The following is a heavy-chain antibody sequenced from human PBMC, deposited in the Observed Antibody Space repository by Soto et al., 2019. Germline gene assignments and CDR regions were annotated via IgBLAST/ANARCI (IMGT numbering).Heavy chain of an antibody. V-gene: IGHV4-59*08. CDR1: GGSISSYY. CDR3: ARRPTRKIYSDGSGSYYFDS. D-gene: IGHD3-22*01. Sequence: PSETLSLTYTVSGGSISSYYWSWIRQPPGKGLEWIGYIYYSGSTNYNPSLKSRVTISVDTSKNQFSLKLNSVTAADTAVYFCARRPTRKIYSDGSGSYYFDSWGQGTLVTVS. J-gene: IGHJ4*02. CDR2: IYYSGST.